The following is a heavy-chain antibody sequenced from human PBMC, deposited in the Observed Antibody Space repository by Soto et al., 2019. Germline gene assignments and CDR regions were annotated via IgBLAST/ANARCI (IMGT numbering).Heavy chain of an antibody. Sequence: QVQLVQSGAEVKKPGASVKVSCRASGYTFTNYVISWVRQAPGQGLEWMGWISAYNGNTNYEQKLQGRVTMTTDTSTSTAYMELRSLRSDDTAVYYCARGQYQWSQRPWGYWGQGTLVTVSS. J-gene: IGHJ4*02. D-gene: IGHD6-19*01. CDR2: ISAYNGNT. CDR1: GYTFTNYV. CDR3: ARGQYQWSQRPWGY. V-gene: IGHV1-18*01.